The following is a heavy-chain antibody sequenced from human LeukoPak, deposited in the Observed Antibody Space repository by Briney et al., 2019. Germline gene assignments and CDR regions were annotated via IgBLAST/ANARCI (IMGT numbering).Heavy chain of an antibody. J-gene: IGHJ4*02. CDR1: GYSLSSGYY. CDR3: ARVRANSDYGYFDF. Sequence: SETLSLTCAVSGYSLSSGYYWGWIRPPPGKGLEWIGSIYHSGSTYYNPSLKSRVTISIDTSKNQFSLKLTSVPAADTAVYYCARVRANSDYGYFDFWGQGALVTVSS. CDR2: IYHSGST. D-gene: IGHD5-12*01. V-gene: IGHV4-38-2*01.